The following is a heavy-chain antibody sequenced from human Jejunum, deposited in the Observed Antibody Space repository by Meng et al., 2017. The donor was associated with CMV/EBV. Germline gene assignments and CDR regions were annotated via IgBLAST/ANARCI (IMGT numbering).Heavy chain of an antibody. D-gene: IGHD3-9*01. CDR1: GYSISSGYY. V-gene: IGHV4-38-2*02. CDR2: IYHSGRT. CDR3: ARVGYYDWLFYFES. Sequence: SGYSISSGYYWGWIWQPPGKGLEWVATIYHSGRTSYNPSLMSRVTLSVDASKNQFSLTLRSVTAADTAVYYCARVGYYDWLFYFESWGQGTLVTVSS. J-gene: IGHJ4*02.